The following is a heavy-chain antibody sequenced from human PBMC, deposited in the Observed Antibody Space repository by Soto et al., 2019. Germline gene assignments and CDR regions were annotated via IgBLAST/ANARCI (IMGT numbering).Heavy chain of an antibody. V-gene: IGHV3-23*01. Sequence: GGSLRLSCAASGFTFSSYAMSWVRQAPGKGLEWVSAISGSGGSTYYADSVKGRFTISRDNSKNTLYLQMNSLRAEDTAVYYCAKGDAGALRYYYYYGMDVWGQGALVTVSS. CDR1: GFTFSSYA. D-gene: IGHD3-10*01. J-gene: IGHJ6*02. CDR2: ISGSGGST. CDR3: AKGDAGALRYYYYYGMDV.